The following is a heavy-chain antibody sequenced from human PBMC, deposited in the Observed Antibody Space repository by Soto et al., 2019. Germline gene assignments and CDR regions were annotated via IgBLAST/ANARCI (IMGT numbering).Heavy chain of an antibody. J-gene: IGHJ3*01. CDR3: ARDSFSGGSGNRFSGPVLVF. CDR2: ISSSSSYI. Sequence: GGSLRLSCAASGFTFSSYSMNWVRQAPGKGLEWVSSISSSSSYIYYADSVKGRFTISRDNAKNSLYLQMKSLRAEDTVVYYGARDSFSGGSGNRFSGPVLVFWGKGTMVPVS. V-gene: IGHV3-21*04. D-gene: IGHD2-15*01. CDR1: GFTFSSYS.